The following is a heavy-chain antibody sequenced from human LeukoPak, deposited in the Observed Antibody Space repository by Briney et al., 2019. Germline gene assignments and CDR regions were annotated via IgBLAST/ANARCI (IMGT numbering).Heavy chain of an antibody. CDR2: IYTSGST. CDR1: GGSISSGSYY. Sequence: SETLSLTCSVSGGSISSGSYYWSWIRQPAGKGLEWIGRIYTSGSTNYNPSLKSRVTISVDTSKNQFSLKLTSVTAADTAVYFCARGGYYGSGNDFRFDPWGQGTLVTVSS. CDR3: ARGGYYGSGNDFRFDP. V-gene: IGHV4-61*02. J-gene: IGHJ5*02. D-gene: IGHD3-10*01.